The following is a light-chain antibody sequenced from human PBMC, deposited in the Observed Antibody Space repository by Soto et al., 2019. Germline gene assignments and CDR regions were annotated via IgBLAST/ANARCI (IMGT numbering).Light chain of an antibody. CDR3: QQYNNWPPT. Sequence: EIVMTQSPATLSVSPGERATLSCRASQSVSSNLAWYQQKPGQAPRLLIYGASTRATGIPARFSGSGSGTEVTLTISSLQSEDFVVYYCQQYNNWPPTFGQGTKVEIK. J-gene: IGKJ1*01. V-gene: IGKV3-15*01. CDR2: GAS. CDR1: QSVSSN.